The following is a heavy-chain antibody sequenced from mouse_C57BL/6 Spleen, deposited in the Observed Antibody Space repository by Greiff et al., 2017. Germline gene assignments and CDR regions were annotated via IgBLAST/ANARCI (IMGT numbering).Heavy chain of an antibody. V-gene: IGHV8-12*01. Sequence: QVTLKESGPGILQSSQTLSLTCSFSGFSLSTSGMGVSWIRQPSGKGLEWLAHIYWDDDKRYNPSLKSRLTISKDTSRNQGFLKITSVDTADTATYYCARSDGYYVGAMDYWGQGTSVTVSS. CDR2: IYWDDDK. CDR1: GFSLSTSGMG. D-gene: IGHD2-3*01. J-gene: IGHJ4*01. CDR3: ARSDGYYVGAMDY.